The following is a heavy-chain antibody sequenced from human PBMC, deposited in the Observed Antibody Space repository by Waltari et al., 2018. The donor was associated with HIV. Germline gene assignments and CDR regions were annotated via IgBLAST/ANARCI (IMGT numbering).Heavy chain of an antibody. D-gene: IGHD2-2*01. CDR3: ARDPSHYQLGDY. Sequence: EVQLVESGGGLVQPGGSLRLSCAASGFTVSSHYMSWVRQAPGKGLEWVSVIYSGGSTYYADSVKGRFTISRDNSKNTLYLQMNSLRAEDTAVYYCARDPSHYQLGDYWGQGTLVTVSS. CDR1: GFTVSSHY. J-gene: IGHJ4*02. CDR2: IYSGGST. V-gene: IGHV3-66*01.